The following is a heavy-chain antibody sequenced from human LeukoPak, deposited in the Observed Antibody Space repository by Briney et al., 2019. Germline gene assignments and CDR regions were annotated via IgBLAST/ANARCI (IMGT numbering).Heavy chain of an antibody. J-gene: IGHJ4*02. V-gene: IGHV1-69*04. CDR2: IIPIPGIA. Sequence: SVKVSCKASGGTFSSYAISWVRQAPGQGLEWMGRIIPIPGIANYAQKFQGRVTITADKSTSTAYMELSSLRSEDTAVYYCARLTPIPSIAAAGLEPSHYWGQGTLVTVSS. CDR1: GGTFSSYA. CDR3: ARLTPIPSIAAAGLEPSHY. D-gene: IGHD6-13*01.